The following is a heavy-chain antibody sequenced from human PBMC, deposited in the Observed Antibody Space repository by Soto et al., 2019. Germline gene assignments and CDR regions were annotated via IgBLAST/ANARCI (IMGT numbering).Heavy chain of an antibody. CDR1: GDSVSSNSAA. D-gene: IGHD6-6*01. J-gene: IGHJ5*02. Sequence: SQTLSLTCVISGDSVSSNSAAWNWIRQSPSRGLEWLGRTYYRSKWYDDYAVSVRSRITINPDTSKNQFSLQLNSVTPEDTAVYYCARVDLRRSSLFWFDPWGPGTLVTVSS. V-gene: IGHV6-1*01. CDR3: ARVDLRRSSLFWFDP. CDR2: TYYRSKWYD.